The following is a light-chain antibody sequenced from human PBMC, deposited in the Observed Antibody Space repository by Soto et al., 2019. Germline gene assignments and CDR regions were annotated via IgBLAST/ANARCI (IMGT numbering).Light chain of an antibody. J-gene: IGKJ1*01. CDR1: QSISTW. CDR2: KAS. V-gene: IGKV1-5*03. CDR3: QQYKTYTRT. Sequence: DIQMTQSPSTLSASVGDRVTITCRASQSISTWLGWYQQKPGKAPKVLIYKASSLESGVPSRFSGSGSGTEFTLTISSLQPNDFATYYCQQYKTYTRTFGQGTKVGIK.